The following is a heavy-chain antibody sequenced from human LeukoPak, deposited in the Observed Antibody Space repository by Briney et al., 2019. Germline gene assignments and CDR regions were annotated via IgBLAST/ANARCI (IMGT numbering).Heavy chain of an antibody. CDR3: ARESDSSGWDYYYYGMDV. CDR1: GYSFSGHY. CDR2: INPTSGGT. J-gene: IGHJ6*02. Sequence: ASVKVSCKAPGYSFSGHYMHWVRQAPGQGLEWMGWINPTSGGTNYAQKFQGRVTMTRDTSINSAYMELSRLRSDDTAVYYCARESDSSGWDYYYYGMDVWGQGTTVTVSS. V-gene: IGHV1-2*02. D-gene: IGHD6-19*01.